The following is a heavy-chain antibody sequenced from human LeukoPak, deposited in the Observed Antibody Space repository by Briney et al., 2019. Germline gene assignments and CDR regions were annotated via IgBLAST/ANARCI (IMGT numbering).Heavy chain of an antibody. CDR3: ARNYVRFGRKAFDL. CDR2: ISTTTTTI. Sequence: PGGSLRLSCSASGFNFNNFDMHWVRQAPGKGLEWVSYISTTTTTIYYADSVKGRFTISRDNAKSSLYLQMNTLRAEDTAVYYCARNYVRFGRKAFDLWGQGTMVTVSS. D-gene: IGHD3-10*01. CDR1: GFNFNNFD. V-gene: IGHV3-48*01. J-gene: IGHJ3*01.